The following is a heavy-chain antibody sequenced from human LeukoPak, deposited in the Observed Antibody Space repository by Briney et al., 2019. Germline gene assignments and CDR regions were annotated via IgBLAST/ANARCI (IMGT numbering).Heavy chain of an antibody. Sequence: GASVKVSCKASGYTFTNYYIHWVRQAPGQGLEWVGLINPNGGSTGYAQKFQGRVTMTRDMSTSTVYMELSSLRSEDTAVYYCARDPADYWGQGTLVTVSS. CDR1: GYTFTNYY. J-gene: IGHJ4*02. V-gene: IGHV1-46*01. CDR3: ARDPADY. CDR2: INPNGGST.